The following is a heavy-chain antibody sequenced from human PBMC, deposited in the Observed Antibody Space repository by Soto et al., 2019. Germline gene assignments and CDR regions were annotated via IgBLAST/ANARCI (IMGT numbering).Heavy chain of an antibody. D-gene: IGHD3-16*01. CDR1: GFTFSIYS. J-gene: IGHJ4*02. V-gene: IGHV3-23*01. CDR3: ANAYYYEFYFDY. CDR2: ISGSGGST. Sequence: GGSLRLSCAASGFTFSIYSMNWVCQAPGKGLEWVSYISGSGGSTYYADSVKGRFTISRDNSKNTLYLQMNSLRAEDTAVYYSANAYYYEFYFDYWGQGTLVTVSS.